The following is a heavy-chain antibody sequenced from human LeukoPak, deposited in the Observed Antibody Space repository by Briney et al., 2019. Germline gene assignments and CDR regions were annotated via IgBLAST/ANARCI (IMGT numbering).Heavy chain of an antibody. CDR1: GYTFTSYY. D-gene: IGHD3-22*01. Sequence: ASVKVSCKASGYTFTSYYMHWVRQAPGQGLEWMGIINPSGGSTSYPQKFQGRVTMTRDMSTSTVYMELSSLRSEDTAVYYCARKGDYYDSSGDAFDIWGQGTMVTVSS. V-gene: IGHV1-46*01. CDR2: INPSGGST. CDR3: ARKGDYYDSSGDAFDI. J-gene: IGHJ3*02.